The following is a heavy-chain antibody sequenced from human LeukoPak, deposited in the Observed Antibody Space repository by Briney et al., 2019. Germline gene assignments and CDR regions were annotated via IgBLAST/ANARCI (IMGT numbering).Heavy chain of an antibody. CDR3: AKGRGHCINGVCHNYYYMDV. CDR2: ISGSGGRT. V-gene: IGHV3-23*01. CDR1: GFTFSSYA. D-gene: IGHD2-8*01. Sequence: GGSLRLSCAASGFTFSSYAMSSVRQAPGKGLEWVSSISGSGGRTDYADSVKGRFTISRDNSKTTLYLQMSSLRADDTAMYYCAKGRGHCINGVCHNYYYMDVWGKGTTVTVS. J-gene: IGHJ6*03.